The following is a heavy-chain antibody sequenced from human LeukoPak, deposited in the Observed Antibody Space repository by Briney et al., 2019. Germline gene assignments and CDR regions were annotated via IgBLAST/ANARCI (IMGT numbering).Heavy chain of an antibody. J-gene: IGHJ6*02. CDR2: INHSGST. V-gene: IGHV4-34*01. Sequence: SETLSLTCAVYGGSFSGYYWSWIRQPPGKGLEWIGEINHSGSTNYNPSLKSRVTISVDTSKNQFSLKLGSVTAADTAVYYCARGSTCSGGSCYYYYYGMDVWGQGTTVTVSS. CDR1: GGSFSGYY. CDR3: ARGSTCSGGSCYYYYYGMDV. D-gene: IGHD2-15*01.